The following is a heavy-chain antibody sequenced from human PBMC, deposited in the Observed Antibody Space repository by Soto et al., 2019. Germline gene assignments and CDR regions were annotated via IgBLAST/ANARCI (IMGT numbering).Heavy chain of an antibody. J-gene: IGHJ6*02. CDR3: ARALRGSGSYGRYYGMDV. CDR2: INHSGST. D-gene: IGHD3-10*01. V-gene: IGHV4-34*01. CDR1: GGSFSGYY. Sequence: SATLCLTCAVYGGSFSGYYWSWIGQPPGKGLEWVGEINHSGSTNYNPSLKSRVTISVDTSKNQFSLKLSSVTAADTAVYYCARALRGSGSYGRYYGMDVWGQGTTVT.